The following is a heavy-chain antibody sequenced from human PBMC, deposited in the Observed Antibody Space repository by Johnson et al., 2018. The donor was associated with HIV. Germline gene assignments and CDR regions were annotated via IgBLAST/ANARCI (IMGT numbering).Heavy chain of an antibody. J-gene: IGHJ3*02. V-gene: IGHV3-23*04. CDR2: ISGSGGST. CDR1: GFTFSSYA. D-gene: IGHD3-3*01. Sequence: MQLVESGGGLVQPGGSLRLSCAASGFTFSSYAMSWVRQAPGKGLEWVSAISGSGGSTYYADSVKGRFTISRDNSKNSLYLQMNSLRAEDTAVYYCATAPYYDVWSGPDAFDIWGQGTMVTVSS. CDR3: ATAPYYDVWSGPDAFDI.